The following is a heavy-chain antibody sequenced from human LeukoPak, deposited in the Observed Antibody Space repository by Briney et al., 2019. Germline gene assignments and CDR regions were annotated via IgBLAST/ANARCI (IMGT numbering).Heavy chain of an antibody. CDR1: GFTFSSYA. CDR3: ARDGPYSSGWYFDY. D-gene: IGHD6-19*01. J-gene: IGHJ4*02. V-gene: IGHV3-30-3*01. CDR2: ISYDGSNK. Sequence: PGGSLRLSCAASGFTFSSYAMHWVRQAPGKGLEWVAVISYDGSNKYYADSVKGRFTISRDNSKNTLYLQMNSLRAEDTAVYYCARDGPYSSGWYFDYWGQGTLVTVSS.